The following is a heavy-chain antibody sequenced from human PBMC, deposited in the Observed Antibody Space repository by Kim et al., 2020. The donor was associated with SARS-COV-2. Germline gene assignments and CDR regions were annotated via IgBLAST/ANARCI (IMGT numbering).Heavy chain of an antibody. D-gene: IGHD6-19*01. CDR3: ARLTEGQWLEGYGMDV. V-gene: IGHV5-10-1*01. CDR2: IDPSDSYT. CDR1: GYSFTSYW. Sequence: GESLKISCKGSGYSFTSYWISWVRQMPGKGLEWMGRIDPSDSYTNYSPSFQGHVTISADKSISTAYLQWSSLKASDTAMYYCARLTEGQWLEGYGMDVWGQGTTVTVSS. J-gene: IGHJ6*02.